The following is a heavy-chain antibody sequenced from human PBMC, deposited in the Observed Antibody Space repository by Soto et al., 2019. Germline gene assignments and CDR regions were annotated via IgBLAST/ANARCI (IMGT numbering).Heavy chain of an antibody. D-gene: IGHD3-10*02. J-gene: IGHJ5*02. V-gene: IGHV3-15*07. CDR1: GFTFTSAW. CDR3: TTDGYVRWFEP. Sequence: GGSLRLSCAASGFTFTSAWMDWVRQAPGKGLEWVARIKTNANGGTPDYAAPVKGRFTISRDDSKNTLYLQMNSLKTEDTAVYYCTTDGYVRWFEPWGQGTLVTVSS. CDR2: IKTNANGGTP.